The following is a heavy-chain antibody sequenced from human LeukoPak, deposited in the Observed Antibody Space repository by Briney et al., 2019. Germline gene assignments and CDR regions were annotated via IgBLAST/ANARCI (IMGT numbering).Heavy chain of an antibody. V-gene: IGHV4-61*08. CDR2: IYYSGST. J-gene: IGHJ5*02. CDR1: GGSITSIGYY. D-gene: IGHD4-17*01. Sequence: SQALSLTCAVSGGSITSIGYYWSWIRQPPGKGLEWIGYIYYSGSTSYNPSLKSRVTISVDTSKNQFSLKLSSVTAADTAVYYCARGKDYGDYRGWFDPWGQGTLVTVSS. CDR3: ARGKDYGDYRGWFDP.